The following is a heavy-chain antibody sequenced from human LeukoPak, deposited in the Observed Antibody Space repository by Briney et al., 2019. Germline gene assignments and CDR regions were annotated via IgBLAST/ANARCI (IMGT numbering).Heavy chain of an antibody. CDR2: ISDSGDTK. CDR3: AKDRPNYYESNGHYYRRNGDY. V-gene: IGHV3-23*01. Sequence: GGSLRLSCVASGFIFRDYAMTWVRQIPGRGLEWVSSISDSGDTKYYAESVGGRFTISRDNSRYTLYLQMNSLRAEDAAVYYCAKDRPNYYESNGHYYRRNGDYWGQGTLVTVSS. J-gene: IGHJ4*02. D-gene: IGHD3-22*01. CDR1: GFIFRDYA.